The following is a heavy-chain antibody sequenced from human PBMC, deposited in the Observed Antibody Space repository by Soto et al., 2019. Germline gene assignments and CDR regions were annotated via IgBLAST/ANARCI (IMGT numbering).Heavy chain of an antibody. CDR1: GGSISSYY. Sequence: PSETLSLTCTVSGGSISSYYWSWIRQPPGKGLEWIGYIYYSGSTNYNPSLKSRVTISVDTSKNEFSLKLSSVTAADTAVYYCARARRDPFKIPRFDYWGQGTLVTVSS. CDR3: ARARRDPFKIPRFDY. J-gene: IGHJ4*02. V-gene: IGHV4-59*01. CDR2: IYYSGST.